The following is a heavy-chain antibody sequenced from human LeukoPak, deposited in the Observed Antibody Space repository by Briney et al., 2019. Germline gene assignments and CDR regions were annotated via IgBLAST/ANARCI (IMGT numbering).Heavy chain of an antibody. J-gene: IGHJ4*02. Sequence: GGSLRLSCAASRFTFDSYAMSWVRQAPGKGLEWVSVIGGSNGITFYVGSVKGRFTISRDNSKDTLYLQMNSLRAEDTAVYYCARNENSGWGYFDYWGQGTLVTVSS. CDR3: ARNENSGWGYFDY. CDR2: IGGSNGIT. D-gene: IGHD5-12*01. V-gene: IGHV3-23*01. CDR1: RFTFDSYA.